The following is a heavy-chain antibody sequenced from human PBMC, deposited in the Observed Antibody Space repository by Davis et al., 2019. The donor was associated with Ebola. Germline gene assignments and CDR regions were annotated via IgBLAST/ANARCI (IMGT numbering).Heavy chain of an antibody. CDR3: ARHINGDFWYFDL. CDR2: IYYSGTT. Sequence: GSLRLSCTVSGGSFSTYYWSWVRQPPGKGLEWVGYIYYSGTTHYNPSLRGRVTISVDTSKKHFSLKLGSVTAADTAVYYCARHINGDFWYFDLWGRGTRVTVSS. D-gene: IGHD4-17*01. V-gene: IGHV4-59*01. J-gene: IGHJ2*01. CDR1: GGSFSTYY.